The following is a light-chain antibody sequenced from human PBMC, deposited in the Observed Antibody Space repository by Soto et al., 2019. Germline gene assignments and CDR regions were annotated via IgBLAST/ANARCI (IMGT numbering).Light chain of an antibody. J-gene: IGKJ2*01. Sequence: EIVLTQSPGTLSLSPGERATLSCRASQSVSSSYLAWYQQKPGQAPRLLIYGASSMATGIPDRFSGSGSGTDFTLTISRLEPEDFAVYYRQQYGSSLYTFGQGTKLEIK. CDR3: QQYGSSLYT. V-gene: IGKV3-20*01. CDR2: GAS. CDR1: QSVSSSY.